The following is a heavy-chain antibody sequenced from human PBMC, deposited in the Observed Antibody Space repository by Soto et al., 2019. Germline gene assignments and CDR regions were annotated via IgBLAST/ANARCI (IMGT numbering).Heavy chain of an antibody. CDR3: XXXXGVGVAGSAAFDM. V-gene: IGHV1-2*02. J-gene: IGHJ3*02. D-gene: IGHD3-3*01. CDR1: GYPVTAYY. Sequence: QLHLVQSGAVVKKPGASVTVSCSASGYPVTAYYMHXVRQAPGRGLEWMGGINPATGAAKYTQTFQGRVTMTRDTSTSTVFMELSGLTSXDTXVFYXXXXXGVGVAGSAAFDMWGQGTLVTVSS. CDR2: INPATGAA.